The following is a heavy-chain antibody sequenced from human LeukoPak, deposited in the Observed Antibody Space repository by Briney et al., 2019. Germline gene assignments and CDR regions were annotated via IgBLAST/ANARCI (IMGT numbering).Heavy chain of an antibody. CDR3: AKAYYDFWSGFSFDY. J-gene: IGHJ4*02. Sequence: GGSLRLSCAASGFTFSSYGMHWVRQAPGKGLEWVAVISDDGSNKYYADSVKGRFTISRDNSKNTLYLQMNSLRAEDTAVYYCAKAYYDFWSGFSFDYWGQGTLVTVSS. CDR1: GFTFSSYG. V-gene: IGHV3-30*18. D-gene: IGHD3-3*01. CDR2: ISDDGSNK.